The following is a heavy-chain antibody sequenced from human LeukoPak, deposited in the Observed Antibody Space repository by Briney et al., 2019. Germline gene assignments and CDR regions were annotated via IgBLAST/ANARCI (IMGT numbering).Heavy chain of an antibody. CDR3: ASPYYYGSGSYYPYYYYGMDV. D-gene: IGHD3-10*01. CDR2: IVPILGIA. CDR1: GGTFSSYA. Sequence: SVKVSCKASGGTFSSYAISWVRQTPGQGLEWMGRIVPILGIANYAQKFQGRVTITADKSTSTAYMELSSLRSEDTAVYYCASPYYYGSGSYYPYYYYGMDVWGQGTTVTVSS. V-gene: IGHV1-69*04. J-gene: IGHJ6*02.